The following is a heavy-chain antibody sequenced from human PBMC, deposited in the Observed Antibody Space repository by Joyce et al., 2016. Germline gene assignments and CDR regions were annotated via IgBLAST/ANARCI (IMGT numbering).Heavy chain of an antibody. CDR1: GFSLSSHG. D-gene: IGHD3-22*01. Sequence: QVRLVESGGGVVQPGRSLRLSCAASGFSLSSHGMHWVRQAPGKGREWGALIWYDGSHKKYVDSGKGRFTISRDNRNNKLFLEMNSLRVEDTAVYYCARASTGDSSGYYVNWGQGTLVTVAS. V-gene: IGHV3-33*01. J-gene: IGHJ4*02. CDR3: ARASTGDSSGYYVN. CDR2: IWYDGSHK.